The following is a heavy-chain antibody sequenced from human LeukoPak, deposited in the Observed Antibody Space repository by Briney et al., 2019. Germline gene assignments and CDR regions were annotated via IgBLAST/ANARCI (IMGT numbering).Heavy chain of an antibody. D-gene: IGHD6-6*01. CDR1: GGTSSNYI. J-gene: IGHJ4*02. CDR2: IIPILGIA. CDR3: ASTYRSSSGASFDY. V-gene: IGHV1-69*02. Sequence: WVKVSCKASGGTSSNYIFSWVRQAPGQGLDWMGRIIPILGIANYAQKFQGRVTITADKSTSTAYMELSSLRSEDTAIYYCASTYRSSSGASFDYWGQGTLVTVSS.